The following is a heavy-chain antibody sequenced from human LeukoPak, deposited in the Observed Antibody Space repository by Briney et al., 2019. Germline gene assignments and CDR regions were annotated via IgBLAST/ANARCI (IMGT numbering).Heavy chain of an antibody. CDR2: IYSGGST. J-gene: IGHJ6*03. CDR1: GFTFSGYA. Sequence: PGGSLRLSCAASGFTFSGYAMNWVRQAPGKGLEWVSVIYSGGSTYYADSVKGRFTISRDNSKNTLYLQMNSLRAEDTAVYYCARVGTSGYYMDVWGKGTTVTISS. CDR3: ARVGTSGYYMDV. V-gene: IGHV3-66*01. D-gene: IGHD1-1*01.